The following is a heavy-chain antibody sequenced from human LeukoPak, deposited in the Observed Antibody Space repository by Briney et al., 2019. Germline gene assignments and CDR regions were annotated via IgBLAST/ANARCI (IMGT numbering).Heavy chain of an antibody. J-gene: IGHJ4*02. V-gene: IGHV3-23*01. CDR3: AKRGFVSRGFLVGFHKGAYYFDP. Sequence: PGGSLRLSCAVSGITLSNYGMSWVRQAPGKGLEWVAGISDSGGRTNYADSVRGRFTISRDNPTNTLYLQMNSLRAEDTAVYFCAKRGFVSRGFLVGFHKGAYYFDPWGQGALVTVSS. D-gene: IGHD3-10*01. CDR1: GITLSNYG. CDR2: ISDSGGRT.